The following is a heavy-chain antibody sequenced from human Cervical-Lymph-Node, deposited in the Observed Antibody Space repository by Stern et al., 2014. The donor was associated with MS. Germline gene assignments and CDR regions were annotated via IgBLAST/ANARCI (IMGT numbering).Heavy chain of an antibody. CDR2: LSSNDEK. D-gene: IGHD6-19*01. CDR3: ARTEAVAGTSWFGP. V-gene: IGHV2-26*01. J-gene: IGHJ5*02. CDR1: GFSLSNARMG. Sequence: ESGPVLVKPTETLTLTCTVSGFSLSNARMGVSWIRQPPGKALEWLAHLSSNDEKAYSTSLKNRLTISKDTSKSQVVLTMTNMDPVDTATYYCARTEAVAGTSWFGPWGPGTLVTVSS.